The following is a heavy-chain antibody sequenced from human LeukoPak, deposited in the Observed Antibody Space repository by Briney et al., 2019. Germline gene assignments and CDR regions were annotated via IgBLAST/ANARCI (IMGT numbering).Heavy chain of an antibody. Sequence: PGGPLRLSRAHSLFTLSDYYMCSIRQTPRKGLEGVSYIGSSPSYTSYADSVKSRFTISRDNAKNSLYLQMNSLRAEDTAVYYCARGPQSLGWYFDLWGRGTLVTVSS. D-gene: IGHD7-27*01. CDR3: ARGPQSLGWYFDL. CDR2: IGSSPSYT. CDR1: LFTLSDYY. J-gene: IGHJ2*01. V-gene: IGHV3-11*05.